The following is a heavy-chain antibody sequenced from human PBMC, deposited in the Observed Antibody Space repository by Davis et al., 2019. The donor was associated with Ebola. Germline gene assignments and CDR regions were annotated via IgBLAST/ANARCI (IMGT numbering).Heavy chain of an antibody. CDR2: ISYDGSNK. CDR1: GFTFSSYA. Sequence: GGSLRLSCAASGFTFSSYAMHWVRQAPGKGLEWVAVISYDGSNKYYADSVKGRFTISRDNSKNTLYLQMNSLRAEDTAVYYRAKDGTIVVVIPFDYWGQGTLVTVSS. D-gene: IGHD3-22*01. CDR3: AKDGTIVVVIPFDY. V-gene: IGHV3-30-3*01. J-gene: IGHJ4*02.